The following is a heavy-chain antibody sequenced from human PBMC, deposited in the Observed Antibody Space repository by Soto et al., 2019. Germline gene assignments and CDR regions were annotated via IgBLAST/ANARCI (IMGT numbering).Heavy chain of an antibody. J-gene: IGHJ3*02. CDR2: MNPNSGNT. CDR3: ARYPYTSYCSDGSCSYAAFEI. CDR1: GYSFTSYD. D-gene: IGHD2-15*01. Sequence: QVQMVQSGAEVKKPGASVKVSCSASGYSFTSYDVNWVRQATGQGVEWMGWMNPNSGNTAFAQKFQGRATMTRDTPISTAYMELSGLTSADTAVYYCARYPYTSYCSDGSCSYAAFEIWCKGTVVTVSS. V-gene: IGHV1-8*01.